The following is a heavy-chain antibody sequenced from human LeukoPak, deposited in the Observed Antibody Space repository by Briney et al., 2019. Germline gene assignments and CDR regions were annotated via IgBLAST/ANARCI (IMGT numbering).Heavy chain of an antibody. V-gene: IGHV4-39*01. Sequence: SETLSLTCTVPGGSIRISSYYWGWIRLPPGNGMEWMGCMYYSGYTYHNPSLKSRVTIAVDKSKYQFSLNLSSVTAADTAVYYCARHTYTYGALNGLDPWGQGTLVTVSA. J-gene: IGHJ5*02. CDR3: ARHTYTYGALNGLDP. D-gene: IGHD5-18*01. CDR1: GGSIRISSYY. CDR2: MYYSGYT.